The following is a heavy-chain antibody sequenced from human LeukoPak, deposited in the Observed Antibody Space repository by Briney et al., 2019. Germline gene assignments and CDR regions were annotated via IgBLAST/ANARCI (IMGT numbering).Heavy chain of an antibody. CDR1: GGSISSYY. D-gene: IGHD1-26*01. CDR3: ARGIVGATCYFDY. J-gene: IGHJ4*02. CDR2: IYYSGST. Sequence: SETLPLTCTVSGGSISSYYWSWIRQPPGKGLEWIGYIYYSGSTNYNPSLKSRVTISVDTSKNQFSLKLSSVTAADTAVYYCARGIVGATCYFDYWGQGTLVTVSS. V-gene: IGHV4-59*01.